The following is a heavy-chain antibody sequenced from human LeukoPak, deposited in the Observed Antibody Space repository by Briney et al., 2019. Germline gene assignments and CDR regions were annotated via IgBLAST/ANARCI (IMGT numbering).Heavy chain of an antibody. CDR1: GFSVSGNY. D-gene: IGHD3-3*01. J-gene: IGHJ2*01. Sequence: PGGSLRLSCAASGFSVSGNYMNWVRQGPGKGLEWVSVIYSGGSTDYADSVKGRFTISRDNSKNTLYLQMNSLRAEDTAVYYCARWYFWSGYFLWYFDLWGRGTLVTVSS. V-gene: IGHV3-53*01. CDR2: IYSGGST. CDR3: ARWYFWSGYFLWYFDL.